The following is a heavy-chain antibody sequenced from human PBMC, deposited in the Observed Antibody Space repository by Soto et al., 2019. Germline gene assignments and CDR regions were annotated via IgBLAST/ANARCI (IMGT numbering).Heavy chain of an antibody. D-gene: IGHD6-13*01. J-gene: IGHJ4*02. CDR2: ITGGGGGRT. Sequence: GGSLGLSCAASGFTFTNYAMNWVRQAPGKGLEWVSTITGGGGGRTNYADSVKGRFTISRDNSKNTLYLQMNSLRAEDTAVYYFSKQPPPLRTIDYWGQAALVTVSS. V-gene: IGHV3-23*01. CDR1: GFTFTNYA. CDR3: SKQPPPLRTIDY.